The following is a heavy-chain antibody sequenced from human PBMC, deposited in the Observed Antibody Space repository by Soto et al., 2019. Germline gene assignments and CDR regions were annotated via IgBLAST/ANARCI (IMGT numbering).Heavy chain of an antibody. CDR2: IRSKANSYAT. V-gene: IGHV3-73*01. J-gene: IGHJ4*02. Sequence: EVQLVESGGGLVQPGGSLKLSCAASGFTLSGSAMHWVRQASGKGLEWVGRIRSKANSYATAYAASVKGRFTISRDDSKNTAYLQMNSLKTEDTAVYYCTSRKDYGGNSGISRWGQGTLVTVSS. D-gene: IGHD4-17*01. CDR3: TSRKDYGGNSGISR. CDR1: GFTLSGSA.